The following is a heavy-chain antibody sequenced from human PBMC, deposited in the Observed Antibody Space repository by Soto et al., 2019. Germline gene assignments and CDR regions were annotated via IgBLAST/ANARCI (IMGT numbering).Heavy chain of an antibody. V-gene: IGHV4-59*01. CDR2: IYYSGST. D-gene: IGHD7-27*01. J-gene: IGHJ3*02. CDR3: ARLLATGDQHRHDAFDI. CDR1: GGSISSYY. Sequence: SETLSLTCTVSGGSISSYYWSWIRQPPGKGLEWIGYIYYSGSTNYNPSLKSRVTISVDTSKNQFSLKLSSVTAADTAVYYCARLLATGDQHRHDAFDIWGQGTMVTVSS.